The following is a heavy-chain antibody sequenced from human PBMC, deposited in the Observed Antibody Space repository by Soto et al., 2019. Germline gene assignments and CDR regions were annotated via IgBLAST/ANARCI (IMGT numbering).Heavy chain of an antibody. J-gene: IGHJ4*02. D-gene: IGHD2-2*02. CDR1: GYTFTLFG. CDR2: ISPYNGDT. CDR3: ARGGQYRYFDY. V-gene: IGHV1-18*01. Sequence: QVQLVQSGAEVKKPGASVKVSCTTSGYTFTLFGITWVRQAPGQGLEWMGWISPYNGDTKYAEKLEGRVTLTNNTSTDTAYMELTSLTSDDTAEYYCARGGQYRYFDYWGQGTLVTVSS.